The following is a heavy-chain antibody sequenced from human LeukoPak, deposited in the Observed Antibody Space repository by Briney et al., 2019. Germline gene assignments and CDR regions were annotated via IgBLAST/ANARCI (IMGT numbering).Heavy chain of an antibody. J-gene: IGHJ6*03. CDR2: IIPIFGTA. CDR3: AGGYDFWSGYYGLGYYYYMDV. Sequence: SVKVSCKASGGTFSSYAISWVRQAPGQGLEWMGRIIPIFGTANYAQKFQGRVTITTDESTSTAYMELSSLRSEDTAVYYCAGGYDFWSGYYGLGYYYYMDVWGKGTTVTVSS. CDR1: GGTFSSYA. D-gene: IGHD3-3*01. V-gene: IGHV1-69*05.